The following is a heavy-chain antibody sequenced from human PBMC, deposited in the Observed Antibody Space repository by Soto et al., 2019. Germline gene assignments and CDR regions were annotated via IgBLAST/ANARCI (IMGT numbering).Heavy chain of an antibody. Sequence: GGSLRLSCAASGFTFSSYAMSWVRQAPGKGLEWVSAISGSGGSTYYADSVKGRFTISRDNSKNTLYLQMNSLRAEDTAVYYCANTIFGVTYYYYGMDVWGQGTTVTVSS. V-gene: IGHV3-23*01. CDR2: ISGSGGST. J-gene: IGHJ6*02. CDR3: ANTIFGVTYYYYGMDV. D-gene: IGHD3-3*01. CDR1: GFTFSSYA.